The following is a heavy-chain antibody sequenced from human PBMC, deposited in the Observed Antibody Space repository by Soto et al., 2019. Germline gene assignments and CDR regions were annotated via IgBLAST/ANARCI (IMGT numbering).Heavy chain of an antibody. V-gene: IGHV4-34*01. CDR2: VNHSGTT. D-gene: IGHD2-2*01. J-gene: IGHJ4*02. CDR3: ARGIGYCSSINCYSSRRLRFDS. Sequence: QVQLQQWGAGLLKPSETLSLTCAVYGGSFSGYYWTWIRQSPEKGLEWIGEVNHSGTTYYNPSLNTLVTISVHTPKNQFSLKMSSVTAADTAVYYCARGIGYCSSINCYSSRRLRFDSWGQGTLVTVSS. CDR1: GGSFSGYY.